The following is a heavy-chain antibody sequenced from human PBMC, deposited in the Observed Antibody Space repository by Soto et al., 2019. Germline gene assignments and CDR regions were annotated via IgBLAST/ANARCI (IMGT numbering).Heavy chain of an antibody. V-gene: IGHV1-69*08. D-gene: IGHD3-10*01. J-gene: IGHJ4*02. Sequence: QVQLVQSGAEVKKPGSSVKVSCKASGGTFSPYTINWVRQAPGQGLEWMGRIIPFHGVTNYAQKLQARVTITEDKSTSTAYMELSGLRFEDTAMYYCTRDWEITVSTWSFGGFWGRGTLVTVSS. CDR1: GGTFSPYT. CDR3: TRDWEITVSTWSFGGF. CDR2: IIPFHGVT.